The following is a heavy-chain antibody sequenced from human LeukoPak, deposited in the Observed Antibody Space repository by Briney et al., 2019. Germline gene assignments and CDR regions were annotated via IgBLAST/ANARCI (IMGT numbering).Heavy chain of an antibody. Sequence: PSETLSLTCAVYGGSFSGYYWSWIRQPPGKGLEWLGYIYYSGSTNYNPSLKSRVSISIDRSKNQFSLKLTSVTAADTAVYYCARAQGYNWFDPWGQGTLVTVSS. CDR1: GGSFSGYY. CDR2: IYYSGST. J-gene: IGHJ5*02. V-gene: IGHV4-59*01. CDR3: ARAQGYNWFDP.